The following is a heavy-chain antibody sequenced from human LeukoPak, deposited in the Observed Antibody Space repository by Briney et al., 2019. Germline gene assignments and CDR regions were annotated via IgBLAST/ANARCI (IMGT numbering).Heavy chain of an antibody. V-gene: IGHV4-4*07. Sequence: PSETLSLTCTVSGGSISSYYWSWIRQPAGKGLEWIGRIYTSGSTNYNPPLKSRVTMSVDTSKNQFSLKLSSVTAADTAVYYCARELPYDYVWGSYRPLAFDIWGQGTMVTVSS. CDR2: IYTSGST. D-gene: IGHD3-16*02. J-gene: IGHJ3*02. CDR3: ARELPYDYVWGSYRPLAFDI. CDR1: GGSISSYY.